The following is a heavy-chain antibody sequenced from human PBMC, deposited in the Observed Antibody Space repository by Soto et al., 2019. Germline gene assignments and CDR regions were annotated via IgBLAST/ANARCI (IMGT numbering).Heavy chain of an antibody. CDR1: GGSISSGGYS. J-gene: IGHJ5*02. CDR2: IYHSGST. Sequence: QLQLQESGSGLVRPSQTLSLTCAVSGGSISSGGYSWNWIRQPPGKGLEWIGYIYHSGSTPYNPSLKGRVTISVDKSKNQCSLKLSSVTAADTAVYYCARDQLEGNWFDPWGQGTLVTVSS. CDR3: ARDQLEGNWFDP. V-gene: IGHV4-30-2*01. D-gene: IGHD1-1*01.